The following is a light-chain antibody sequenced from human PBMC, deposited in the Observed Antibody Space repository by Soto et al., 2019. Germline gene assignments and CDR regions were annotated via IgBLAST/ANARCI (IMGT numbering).Light chain of an antibody. CDR3: AAWDASLSGYL. CDR1: SSNIGSDT. V-gene: IGLV1-44*01. CDR2: TNN. J-gene: IGLJ1*01. Sequence: QSVLTQPPSVSGTPGQRVTISCSGSSSNIGSDTVNWYQQLPGTAPKLLIFTNNHRPSGVPDRFSGSKSGTSASLAISGLQSEDEADYYRAAWDASLSGYLFGTGTKVTVL.